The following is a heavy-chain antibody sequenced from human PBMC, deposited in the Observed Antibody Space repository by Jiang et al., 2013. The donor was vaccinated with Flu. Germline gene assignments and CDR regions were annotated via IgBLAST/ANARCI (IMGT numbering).Heavy chain of an antibody. V-gene: IGHV3-48*01. CDR2: IGYTGRIS. CDR3: VRERTTTYFDY. D-gene: IGHD1-1*01. J-gene: IGHJ4*02. CDR1: GFTFDEYN. Sequence: GGSLRLSCVASGFTFDEYNMNWVRQAPGKGLEWISYIGYTGRISLYADSVKGRLTVARDNAKNSVFLQMTGLRPEDTAVYYCVRERTTTYFDYWGQGSLVTVSS.